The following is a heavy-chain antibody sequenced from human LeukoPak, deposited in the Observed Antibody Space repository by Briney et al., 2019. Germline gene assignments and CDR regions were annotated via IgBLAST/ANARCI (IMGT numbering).Heavy chain of an antibody. Sequence: PSETLSLTCAVSGGSISSYDWSWIRQPPGKGLEWVGDIYYSGSTNYNPSIKSRVTISVDTSKNQFSLKLSSVTAADTAVYYCARCVTTAYYYYMDVWGKGTTVTVSS. V-gene: IGHV4-59*01. CDR3: ARCVTTAYYYYMDV. CDR2: IYYSGST. D-gene: IGHD4-11*01. J-gene: IGHJ6*03. CDR1: GGSISSYD.